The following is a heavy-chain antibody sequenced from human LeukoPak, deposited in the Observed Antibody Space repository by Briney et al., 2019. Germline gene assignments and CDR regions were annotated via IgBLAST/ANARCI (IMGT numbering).Heavy chain of an antibody. J-gene: IGHJ3*02. CDR2: IYSGGST. CDR1: GFTVSSNY. V-gene: IGHV3-53*01. CDR3: ARVDTAMDAFDI. Sequence: PGGSLRLSCVASGFTVSSNYMSWVRQAPGKGLEWVSVIYSGGSTYYADSVKGRFTISRDNSKNTLYLQMNSLRAEDTAVYYCARVDTAMDAFDIWGQGTMVTVSS. D-gene: IGHD5-18*01.